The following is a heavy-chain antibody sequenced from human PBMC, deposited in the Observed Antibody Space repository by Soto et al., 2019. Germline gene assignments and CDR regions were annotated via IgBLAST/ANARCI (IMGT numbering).Heavy chain of an antibody. Sequence: GGSLSLSCGDSGFTFSSYAMSRVRQAPGKGLEWVSAISGSGGSTYYADSVKGRFTISRDNSKNTLYLQMNSLRAEDTAVYYCAKVGEQQLDDYWGQGTLVTVSS. D-gene: IGHD6-13*01. V-gene: IGHV3-23*01. J-gene: IGHJ4*02. CDR3: AKVGEQQLDDY. CDR1: GFTFSSYA. CDR2: ISGSGGST.